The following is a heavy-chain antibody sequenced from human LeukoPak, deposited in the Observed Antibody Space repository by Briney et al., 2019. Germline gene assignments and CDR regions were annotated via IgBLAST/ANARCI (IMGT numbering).Heavy chain of an antibody. D-gene: IGHD6-13*01. Sequence: SETLSLTCSISGGSISPYYWTWVRQSPGKGLEWIGYIYYGGSTNYNPSLKSRVTISIDTSETQFSLRLTSVTAADTAVYYCARGSSSWYIPQDYWGQGALVTVSS. CDR2: IYYGGST. CDR3: ARGSSSWYIPQDY. V-gene: IGHV4-59*01. J-gene: IGHJ4*02. CDR1: GGSISPYY.